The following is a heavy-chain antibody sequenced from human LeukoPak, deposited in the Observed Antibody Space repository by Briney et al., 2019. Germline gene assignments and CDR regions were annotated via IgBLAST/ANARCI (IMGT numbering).Heavy chain of an antibody. J-gene: IGHJ5*02. CDR1: GFTLGTSW. Sequence: PGGSLRLSCEAPGFTLGTSWMTWVRQAPGKGLEWVANIKQDGSEKFYVASVKGRFTISRDNAKNSLYLQMNSLRAEDTAVYYCAREPDNWFDPWGQGTLVTVSS. V-gene: IGHV3-7*01. CDR2: IKQDGSEK. CDR3: AREPDNWFDP.